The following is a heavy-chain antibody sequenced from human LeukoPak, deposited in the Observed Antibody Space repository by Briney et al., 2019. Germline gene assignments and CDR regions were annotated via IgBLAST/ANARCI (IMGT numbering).Heavy chain of an antibody. V-gene: IGHV3-30*02. CDR2: IRYDGSNK. CDR3: ARTGYSSGITVDY. CDR1: GFTFSSYG. D-gene: IGHD6-19*01. Sequence: GGSLRLSCAASGFTFSSYGMHWVRQAPGKGLGWVAFIRYDGSNKYYADSVKGRFTISRDNSKNTLYLQMNSLRAEDTAVYYCARTGYSSGITVDYWGQGTLVTVSP. J-gene: IGHJ4*02.